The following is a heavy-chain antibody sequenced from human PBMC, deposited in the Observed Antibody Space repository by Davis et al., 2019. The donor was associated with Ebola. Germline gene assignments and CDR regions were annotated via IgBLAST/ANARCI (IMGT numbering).Heavy chain of an antibody. D-gene: IGHD5-18*01. V-gene: IGHV2-5*02. CDR2: IYWDDDR. CDR1: GFSLKSDGAG. CDR3: AHRSRYSSSRVYFDF. Sequence: SGPTLVKPTQTLTLTCKFSGFSLKSDGAGVGWIRQPPGKTLEWVALIYWDDDRRYHPSLKTRLTITKDTSRNEVVLKMTNLDPADTATYYCAHRSRYSSSRVYFDFWGPGILVTVSS. J-gene: IGHJ4*02.